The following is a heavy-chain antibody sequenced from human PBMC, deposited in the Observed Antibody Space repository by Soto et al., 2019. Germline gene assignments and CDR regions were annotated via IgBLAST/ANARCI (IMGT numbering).Heavy chain of an antibody. Sequence: EVQLVESGGGLVKPGGSLRLSCISSGFTFRTYTMNWVRQAPGKGLEWVSGIRGFSPYTFYAESVKGRFTISRDNAKNTLYLQMNGLRVEDTAKYFCAKDGRRVGPTLNWLDSWGQGTQVTVTS. D-gene: IGHD1-26*01. CDR1: GFTFRTYT. V-gene: IGHV3-21*04. CDR3: AKDGRRVGPTLNWLDS. J-gene: IGHJ5*01. CDR2: IRGFSPYT.